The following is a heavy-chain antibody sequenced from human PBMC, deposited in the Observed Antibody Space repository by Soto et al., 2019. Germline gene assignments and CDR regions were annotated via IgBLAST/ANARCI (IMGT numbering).Heavy chain of an antibody. CDR1: GFTFSPYW. CDR2: IKSDGSEK. V-gene: IGHV3-7*05. D-gene: IGHD2-2*01. CDR3: AAWPRSSWFDY. J-gene: IGHJ4*02. Sequence: PGGSLRLSCVGSGFTFSPYWMGWVRQVPGTGLEWVANIKSDGSEKSYVDSVKGRFTISRDNAGNSLYLQMNSLRAEDTAVYYCAAWPRSSWFDYWGQGTLVTVSS.